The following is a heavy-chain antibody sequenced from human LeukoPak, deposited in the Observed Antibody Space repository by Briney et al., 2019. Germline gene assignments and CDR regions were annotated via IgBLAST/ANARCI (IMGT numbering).Heavy chain of an antibody. CDR1: GFTFSSYN. J-gene: IGHJ4*02. CDR3: ARDLGGWYFGY. CDR2: ISGSSSTI. D-gene: IGHD2-15*01. Sequence: GGSLRLSCAASGFTFSSYNMNWVRQAPGKGLEWVSYISGSSSTIYYADSVKGRFTISRDNAKNSLYLQMNSLRAEDTAMYYCARDLGGWYFGYWGQGTLVTVSS. V-gene: IGHV3-48*04.